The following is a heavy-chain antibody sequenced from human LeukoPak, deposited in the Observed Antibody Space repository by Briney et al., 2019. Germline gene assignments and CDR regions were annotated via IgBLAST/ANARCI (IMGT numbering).Heavy chain of an antibody. J-gene: IGHJ5*02. V-gene: IGHV4-59*01. Sequence: PSETLSLTCTASGGSISSDYWNWIRQPPGKGLEWIGYIYYSGSTNYNPSLKSRVTISVDTSKNQFSLKLSSVTAADTAVYYCARGGYDILTGYWNWFDPWGQGTLVTVSS. CDR3: ARGGYDILTGYWNWFDP. CDR1: GGSISSDY. D-gene: IGHD3-9*01. CDR2: IYYSGST.